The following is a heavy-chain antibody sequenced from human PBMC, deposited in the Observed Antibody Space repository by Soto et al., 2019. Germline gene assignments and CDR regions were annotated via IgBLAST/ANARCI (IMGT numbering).Heavy chain of an antibody. Sequence: QVQLVESGGNLVQPGGSLRLSCVASGFSFKDYYMTWFRQAPGKGLEFVSYISGSGSDPTYADSVKGRFTISRDNAKNSLYLQMNNLRAEDTAVYYCARPTRVPGDWGQGTLVTVSS. V-gene: IGHV3-11*05. CDR3: ARPTRVPGD. CDR2: ISGSGSDP. J-gene: IGHJ4*02. CDR1: GFSFKDYY.